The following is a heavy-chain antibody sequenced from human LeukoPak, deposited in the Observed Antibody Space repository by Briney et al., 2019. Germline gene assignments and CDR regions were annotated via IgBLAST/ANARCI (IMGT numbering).Heavy chain of an antibody. D-gene: IGHD5-24*01. CDR2: IRSKANSYAT. V-gene: IGHV3-73*01. CDR1: GFTFSGSA. CDR3: TKLEMASRLGY. Sequence: GGSLRLSCAPSGFTFSGSAMHWVRQASGKGLEWVGRIRSKANSYATAYAASVKGRFTISRDDSKNTAYLQMNSLKTEDTAVYYCTKLEMASRLGYWGQGTLVTVSS. J-gene: IGHJ4*02.